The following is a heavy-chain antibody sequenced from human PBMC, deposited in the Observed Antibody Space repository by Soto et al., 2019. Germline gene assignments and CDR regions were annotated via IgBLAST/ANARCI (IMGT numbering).Heavy chain of an antibody. CDR3: ARGCISTSCTDY. V-gene: IGHV3-30-3*01. Sequence: QVQLVESGGGVVQPGRSLRLSCVASGFTFSSYAMHWVRQAPGKGLEWVAVISYDGSNKYYADSVKGRFTISRDNSKNTLYLQMNSLRAEDTAVYYCARGCISTSCTDYWGQGTLVTVSS. J-gene: IGHJ4*02. CDR2: ISYDGSNK. D-gene: IGHD2-2*01. CDR1: GFTFSSYA.